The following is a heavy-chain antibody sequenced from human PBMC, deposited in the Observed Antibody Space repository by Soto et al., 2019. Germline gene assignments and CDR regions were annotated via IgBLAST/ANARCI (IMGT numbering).Heavy chain of an antibody. D-gene: IGHD3-22*01. J-gene: IGHJ4*02. CDR2: IIPIFGTE. V-gene: IGHV1-69*06. CDR3: ARGRYYYDSSGYLFDY. CDR1: GGTFSSYA. Sequence: QVQLVQSGAEVKKPGSSVKVSCKASGGTFSSYAISWVRQAPGQGLEWMGGIIPIFGTENYAQKFQGRVTITADKPTSTAYMELSSLRSEDTAVYYCARGRYYYDSSGYLFDYWGQGTLVTVSS.